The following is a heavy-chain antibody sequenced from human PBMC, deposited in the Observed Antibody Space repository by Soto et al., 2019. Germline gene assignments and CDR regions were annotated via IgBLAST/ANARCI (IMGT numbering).Heavy chain of an antibody. J-gene: IGHJ4*02. Sequence: LETLPHTCTVSGGSSSSYYWSWIRQPPGKGLEWIGYIYYSGSTNYNPSLKSRVTISVDTSKNQFSLKLSSVTAADTAVYYCARVRDTAMDYWGQGTLVTVS. D-gene: IGHD5-18*01. CDR1: GGSSSSYY. V-gene: IGHV4-59*01. CDR3: ARVRDTAMDY. CDR2: IYYSGST.